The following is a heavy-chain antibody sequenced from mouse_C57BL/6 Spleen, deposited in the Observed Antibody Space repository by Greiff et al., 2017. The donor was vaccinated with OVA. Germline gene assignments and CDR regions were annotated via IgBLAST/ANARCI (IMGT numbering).Heavy chain of an antibody. J-gene: IGHJ3*01. D-gene: IGHD1-1*01. CDR2: IHPSDSDT. V-gene: IGHV1-74*01. CDR1: GYTFTSYW. CDR3: AIADGSSWFAY. Sequence: VQLQQPGAELVKPGASVKVSCKASGYTFTSYWMHWVKQRPGQGLEWIGRIHPSDSDTNYNQKFKGKATLTVDKSSSTAYMQLSSLTSEDSAVYYCAIADGSSWFAYWGQGTLVTVSA.